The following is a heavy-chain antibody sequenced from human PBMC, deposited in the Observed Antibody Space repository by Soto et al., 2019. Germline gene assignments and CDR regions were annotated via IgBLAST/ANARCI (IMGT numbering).Heavy chain of an antibody. V-gene: IGHV5-10-1*01. CDR3: TSQNRGANGPHNWFDT. CDR2: IDPSDSYT. J-gene: IGHJ5*02. Sequence: GESLKISCKGSGYSFTSYWINWVRQMPGKGLEWMGRIDPSDSYTNYSPSFQGHVTISADKSISTAYLQWSSLKASDTAMYYCTSQNRGANGPHNWFDTWGQGTLVTV. CDR1: GYSFTSYW. D-gene: IGHD1-26*01.